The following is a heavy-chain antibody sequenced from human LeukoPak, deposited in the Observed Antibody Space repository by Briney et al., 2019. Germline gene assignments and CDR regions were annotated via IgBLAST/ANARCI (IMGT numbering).Heavy chain of an antibody. Sequence: GGSLRLSCGASGFTFSSYSMNWVRQAPGKGLEWVSSISSSSSYIYYADSVKGRFTISRDNAKNSLYLQMNSLRAEDTAVYYCARDLEESYYDSSGYYDYWGQGTLVTVSS. CDR3: ARDLEESYYDSSGYYDY. CDR2: ISSSSSYI. J-gene: IGHJ4*02. D-gene: IGHD3-22*01. V-gene: IGHV3-21*01. CDR1: GFTFSSYS.